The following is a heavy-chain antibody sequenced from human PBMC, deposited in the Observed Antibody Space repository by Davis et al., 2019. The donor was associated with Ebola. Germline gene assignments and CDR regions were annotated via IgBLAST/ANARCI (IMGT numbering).Heavy chain of an antibody. CDR2: ISSSSYYI. J-gene: IGHJ3*02. V-gene: IGHV3-21*04. D-gene: IGHD2-2*01. Sequence: GESLKISCAASGFTFSSYSMNWVRQAPGMGLEWVSSISSSSYYIYYADSVKGRFTISRDNAKNSLYLQMNSLRAEDTALYYCARDANYCRSPICYDVFDIWGQGTMVTVSS. CDR3: ARDANYCRSPICYDVFDI. CDR1: GFTFSSYS.